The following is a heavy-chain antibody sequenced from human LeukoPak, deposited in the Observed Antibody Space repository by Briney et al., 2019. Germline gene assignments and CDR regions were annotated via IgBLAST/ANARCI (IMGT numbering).Heavy chain of an antibody. V-gene: IGHV5-51*01. D-gene: IGHD3-3*02. CDR3: SSGLATSVDY. Sequence: GESLKISCKGSGYRFTSHWIGWVRQMAGKGLEWMGIIYPGDSDTRYSPSFQGQVTISADKSISTAYLQWSSLKASDTATYYCSSGLATSVDYWGQGTLVTVSS. CDR1: GYRFTSHW. J-gene: IGHJ4*02. CDR2: IYPGDSDT.